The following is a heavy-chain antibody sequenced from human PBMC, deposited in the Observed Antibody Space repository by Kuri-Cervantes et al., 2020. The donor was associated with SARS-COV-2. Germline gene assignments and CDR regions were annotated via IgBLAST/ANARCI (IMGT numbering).Heavy chain of an antibody. Sequence: ETLSLTCAASGFTFSSYWMHWVRQAPGKGLVWVSRINGDGSSTGYADSVKGRFTISRDNSKNTLYLHMNSLRAEDTAVYYCAKEASVVPAGEGFDYWGQGTLVTVSS. CDR2: INGDGSST. J-gene: IGHJ4*02. D-gene: IGHD2-2*01. CDR3: AKEASVVPAGEGFDY. V-gene: IGHV3-74*01. CDR1: GFTFSSYW.